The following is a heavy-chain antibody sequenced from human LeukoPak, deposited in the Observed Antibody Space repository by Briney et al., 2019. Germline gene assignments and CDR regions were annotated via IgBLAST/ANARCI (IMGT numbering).Heavy chain of an antibody. Sequence: GGSPRLSCAASGFTFSNYAMHWVRQAPGKGLEWVALISYDGSNKCYADSVKGRFTISRDNSKNTLYLQMNSLRGEDTAVYYCARGAPRNYDFWSGPFDYWGQGSLVTVSS. CDR3: ARGAPRNYDFWSGPFDY. D-gene: IGHD3-3*01. V-gene: IGHV3-30-3*01. CDR1: GFTFSNYA. J-gene: IGHJ4*02. CDR2: ISYDGSNK.